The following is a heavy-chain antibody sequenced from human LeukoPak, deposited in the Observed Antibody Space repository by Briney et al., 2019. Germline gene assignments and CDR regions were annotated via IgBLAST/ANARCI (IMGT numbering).Heavy chain of an antibody. J-gene: IGHJ4*02. D-gene: IGHD5-24*01. Sequence: ASVKVSCKASGYTFTGYYMHWVRQAPGQGLEWMGWINPNSGGTNYAQKFQGRVTMTRDTSISTAYVELSRLRSDDTAVYYCARDVGRWLQLGNFDYWGQGTLVTVSS. V-gene: IGHV1-2*02. CDR2: INPNSGGT. CDR1: GYTFTGYY. CDR3: ARDVGRWLQLGNFDY.